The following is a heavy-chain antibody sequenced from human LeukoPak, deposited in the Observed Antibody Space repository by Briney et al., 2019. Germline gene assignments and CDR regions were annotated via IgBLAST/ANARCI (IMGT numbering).Heavy chain of an antibody. D-gene: IGHD5-18*01. V-gene: IGHV5-51*01. CDR2: IYPGDSDT. CDR3: ARQGSGYTPTYYYYMDV. Sequence: GESLKISCKGSGYSFTSYWIGWVRQLPGKGLEWMGIIYPGDSDTRYSPSFQGQVTISADKSISTAYLQWSSLKASDTAMYYCARQGSGYTPTYYYYMDVWGKGTTVTISS. J-gene: IGHJ6*03. CDR1: GYSFTSYW.